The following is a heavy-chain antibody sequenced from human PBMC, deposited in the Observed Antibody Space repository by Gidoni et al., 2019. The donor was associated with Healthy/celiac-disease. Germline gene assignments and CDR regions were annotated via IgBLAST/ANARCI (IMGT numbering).Heavy chain of an antibody. CDR3: ARDGRLKYY. J-gene: IGHJ4*02. CDR1: GFTFSSYS. CDR2: ISSSSSTI. V-gene: IGHV3-48*02. Sequence: EVQLVESGGGLVQPGGSLRLSCAASGFTFSSYSMNWVRQAPGKGLEWVSYISSSSSTIYYEDSGKGRFTISRENAKNSLYRKRNSLRDEDTAVYYCARDGRLKYYGGQGTLVTVSS.